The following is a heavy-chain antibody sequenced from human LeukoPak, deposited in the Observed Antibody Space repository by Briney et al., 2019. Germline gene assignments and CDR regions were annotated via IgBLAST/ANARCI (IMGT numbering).Heavy chain of an antibody. J-gene: IGHJ4*02. CDR1: GFTFSSYA. CDR2: ISYDGSNK. CDR3: ARDSGVRGGY. Sequence: GGSLRLSCAASGFTFSSYAMHWVRQAPGKGLEWVAVISYDGSNKYYADSVKGRFTISRDNSKNTLYLQMNSLRAEDTAVYYCARDSGVRGGYWGQGTLVTVSS. D-gene: IGHD2-8*01. V-gene: IGHV3-30-3*01.